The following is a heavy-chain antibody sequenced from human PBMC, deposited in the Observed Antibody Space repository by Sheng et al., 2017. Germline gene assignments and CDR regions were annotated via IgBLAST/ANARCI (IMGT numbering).Heavy chain of an antibody. CDR2: ISSSSSYI. J-gene: IGHJ6*03. CDR3: ARDSRDDDFWSGYYYYYYMDV. Sequence: EVQLVESGGGLVKPGGSLRLSCAASGFTFSSYSMNWVRQAPGKGLEWVSSISSSSSYIYYADSVKGRFTISRDNAKNSLYLQMNSLRAEDTAVYYCARDSRDDDFWSGYYYYYYMDVWGKGTTVTVSS. V-gene: IGHV3-21*01. CDR1: GFTFSSYS. D-gene: IGHD3-3*01.